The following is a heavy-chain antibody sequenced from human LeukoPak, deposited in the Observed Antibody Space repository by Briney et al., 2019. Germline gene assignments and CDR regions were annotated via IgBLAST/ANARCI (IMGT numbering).Heavy chain of an antibody. J-gene: IGHJ3*02. V-gene: IGHV3-15*01. CDR3: AEFNTRDAFEI. CDR2: IKSKSDGGTA. Sequence: GGSLRLSCAASGFTFSSYGMHWVRQAPGKGLEWVGRIKSKSDGGTADYAAVVKARFIISRDDSKDTLYLQMNSLKTEDTGIYYCAEFNTRDAFEIWGQGTMVTVSS. CDR1: GFTFSSYG. D-gene: IGHD1-26*01.